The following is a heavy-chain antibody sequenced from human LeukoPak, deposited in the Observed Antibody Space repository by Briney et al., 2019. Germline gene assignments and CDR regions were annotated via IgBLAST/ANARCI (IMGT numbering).Heavy chain of an antibody. D-gene: IGHD5-18*01. CDR3: ARGIRGYSYYYYNGMDV. J-gene: IGHJ6*04. V-gene: IGHV4-59*08. Sequence: SETLSLTCTVSGGSISSYYWSWIRQPPGKGLEWIGYIYYSGSTNYNPSLKSRVTISVDTSKNQFSLKLSSVTAADTAVYYCARGIRGYSYYYYNGMDVWGEGTTVTVSS. CDR1: GGSISSYY. CDR2: IYYSGST.